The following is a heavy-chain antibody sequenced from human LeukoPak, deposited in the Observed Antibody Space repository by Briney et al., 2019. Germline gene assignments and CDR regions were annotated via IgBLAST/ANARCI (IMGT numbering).Heavy chain of an antibody. CDR2: ISGSGGST. CDR1: GFTFSDYY. J-gene: IGHJ6*02. CDR3: AKVLVSSGWTRTDYGMDV. D-gene: IGHD6-19*01. Sequence: PGGSLRLSCAASGFTFSDYYMSWIRQAPGKGLEWVSYISGSGGSTYYADSVKGRFTISRDNSKNTLYLQMNSLRAEDTAVYYCAKVLVSSGWTRTDYGMDVWGQGTTVTVSS. V-gene: IGHV3-23*01.